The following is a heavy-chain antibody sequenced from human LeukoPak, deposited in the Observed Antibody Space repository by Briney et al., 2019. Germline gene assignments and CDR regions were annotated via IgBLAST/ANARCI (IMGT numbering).Heavy chain of an antibody. Sequence: PGGSLRLSCAASGFTVSSNYMSWVRQAPGKGLEWVSYISSSSSYTNYADSVKGRFTISRDNAKNSLYLQMNSLRAEDTAVYYCARSVYYFDYWGQGTLVTVSS. D-gene: IGHD5/OR15-5a*01. J-gene: IGHJ4*02. V-gene: IGHV3-11*06. CDR3: ARSVYYFDY. CDR1: GFTVSSNY. CDR2: ISSSSSYT.